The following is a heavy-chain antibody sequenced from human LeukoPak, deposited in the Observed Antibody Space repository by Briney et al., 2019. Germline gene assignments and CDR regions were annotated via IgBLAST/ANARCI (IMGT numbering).Heavy chain of an antibody. CDR2: IKSKTDGGTT. J-gene: IGHJ4*02. V-gene: IGHV3-15*07. D-gene: IGHD3-22*01. CDR1: GFTFSNAW. Sequence: GGSLRLSCAASGFTFSNAWMNWVRQAPGKGLEWVGRIKSKTDGGTTDYAAPVKGRFTISGDDSKNTLYLQMNSLKTEDTAVYYCSTTYYCDSSEGYWGQGTLVTVSS. CDR3: STTYYCDSSEGY.